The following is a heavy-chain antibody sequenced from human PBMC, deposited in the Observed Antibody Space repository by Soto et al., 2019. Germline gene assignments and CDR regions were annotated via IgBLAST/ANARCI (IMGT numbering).Heavy chain of an antibody. D-gene: IGHD2-15*01. Sequence: SETLSLTCTVSGGSISSYYWGWIRQSPGKGLEWIGYIYSNGNTNYNPSLNSRVTISVDTSKKQFSLKLSSVTATDTAVYYCARHYCSSGGCHYFAYWGQGILVTVSS. J-gene: IGHJ4*02. CDR1: GGSISSYY. CDR3: ARHYCSSGGCHYFAY. CDR2: IYSNGNT. V-gene: IGHV4-59*08.